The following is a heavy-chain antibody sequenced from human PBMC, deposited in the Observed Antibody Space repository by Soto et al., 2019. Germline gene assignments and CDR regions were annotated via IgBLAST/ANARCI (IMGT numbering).Heavy chain of an antibody. V-gene: IGHV3-23*01. D-gene: IGHD3-10*01. CDR2: ISGSGGRT. Sequence: EVQLLESGGGSVQPGGSLRLSCAASGFTFSSYAMSWVRQAPGKGLEWVSGISGSGGRTYYADSVKGRFTISRDNSKNTLYLQMNSLRAEDTAVYYCAKDSGEYYFDYWGQGTLVTVSS. CDR1: GFTFSSYA. CDR3: AKDSGEYYFDY. J-gene: IGHJ4*02.